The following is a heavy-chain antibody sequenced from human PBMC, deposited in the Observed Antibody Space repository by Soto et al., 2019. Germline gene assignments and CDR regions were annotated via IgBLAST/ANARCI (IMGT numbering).Heavy chain of an antibody. J-gene: IGHJ4*02. CDR1: GFTFNNYD. Sequence: EVQVAESGGNMVQPGGSLRLSCVASGFTFNNYDMHWVRQAPGKGLEYVSSISSNGGTTYYGNSVKGRFTISRDNSKNTLYLQMGSLRPEDMAVYYCVRRVSGNYDYWGQGTLVTVSS. V-gene: IGHV3-64*01. D-gene: IGHD1-7*01. CDR3: VRRVSGNYDY. CDR2: ISSNGGTT.